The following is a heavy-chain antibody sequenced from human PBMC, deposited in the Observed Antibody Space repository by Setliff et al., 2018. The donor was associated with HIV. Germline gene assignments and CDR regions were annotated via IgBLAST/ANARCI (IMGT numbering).Heavy chain of an antibody. D-gene: IGHD3-10*01. Sequence: RASVKVSCKASGYTFTHYAISWVRQAPGQGLEYLGWISAYNGNTNYAQKFQGRVTMTRDTSISTAYMELSRLRSDDTAVYYCAREAAYYYGSGSYNWFDPWGQGTLVTVSS. CDR3: AREAAYYYGSGSYNWFDP. CDR2: ISAYNGNT. V-gene: IGHV1-18*01. CDR1: GYTFTHYA. J-gene: IGHJ5*02.